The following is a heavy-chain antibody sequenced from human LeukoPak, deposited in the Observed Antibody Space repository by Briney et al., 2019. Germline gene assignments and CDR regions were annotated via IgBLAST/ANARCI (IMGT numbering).Heavy chain of an antibody. CDR2: INHSGST. Sequence: PSETLSLTCAVYGGSFSGYYWSWIRQPPGKGLEWIGEINHSGSTNYNPSLKSRVTISVDTSKNQFSLKLSSVTAADTAVYYCARIIGSRGAVADLAFDIWGQGTVVTVSS. CDR3: ARIIGSRGAVADLAFDI. D-gene: IGHD6-19*01. J-gene: IGHJ3*02. CDR1: GGSFSGYY. V-gene: IGHV4-34*01.